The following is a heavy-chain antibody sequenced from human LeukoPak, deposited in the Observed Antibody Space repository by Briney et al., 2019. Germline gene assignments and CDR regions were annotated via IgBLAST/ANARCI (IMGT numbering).Heavy chain of an antibody. CDR3: AKVAVYYYDSSGYYPFDY. CDR1: GFTFSSYG. V-gene: IGHV3-30*02. D-gene: IGHD3-22*01. Sequence: GGSLTLSCAASGFTFSSYGMHWVRQAPGKGLEWVAFIRYDGSNKYYADSVKGRFTISRDNSKNTLYLQMNSLRAEDTAVYYCAKVAVYYYDSSGYYPFDYWGQGTLVTVSS. CDR2: IRYDGSNK. J-gene: IGHJ4*02.